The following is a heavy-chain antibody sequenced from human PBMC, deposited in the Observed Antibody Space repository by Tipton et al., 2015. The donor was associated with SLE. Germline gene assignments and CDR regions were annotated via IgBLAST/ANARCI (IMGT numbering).Heavy chain of an antibody. J-gene: IGHJ3*02. CDR3: ARVVVSDAFDI. D-gene: IGHD3-22*01. CDR2: IYYSGGT. V-gene: IGHV4-39*01. CDR1: GGSISSSIYY. Sequence: TLSLTCTVSGGSISSSIYYWGWIRQPPGKGLEWIGSIYYSGGTYYNPSLKSRITISVATSKNQFSLKLSSVTAADTAVYYCARVVVSDAFDIWGQGTMVTVSS.